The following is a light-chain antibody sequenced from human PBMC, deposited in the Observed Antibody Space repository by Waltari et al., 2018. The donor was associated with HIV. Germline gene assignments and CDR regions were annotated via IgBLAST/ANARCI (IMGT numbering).Light chain of an antibody. J-gene: IGLJ2*01. CDR3: NSRDSSGVV. Sequence: SSELTQDPAVSVALGQTVRITSQGDSLRSYYASWYQQKPGQAPVLVIYGKNNRPSGIPDRFSGSSSGNTASLTITGAQAEDEADYYCNSRDSSGVVFGGGTKLTVL. CDR1: SLRSYY. V-gene: IGLV3-19*01. CDR2: GKN.